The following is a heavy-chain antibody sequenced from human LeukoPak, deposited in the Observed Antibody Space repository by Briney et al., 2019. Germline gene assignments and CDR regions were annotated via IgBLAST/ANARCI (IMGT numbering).Heavy chain of an antibody. CDR1: GGSISSSSYY. CDR2: IYYSGST. V-gene: IGHV4-61*05. J-gene: IGHJ3*02. CDR3: ARHPSGSYGLFAFDI. D-gene: IGHD1-26*01. Sequence: KPSETLSLTCTVSGGSISSSSYYWSWIRQPPGKGLEWIGYIYYSGSTNYNPSLKSRVTISVDTSKNQFSLKLSSVTAADTAVYYCARHPSGSYGLFAFDIWGQGTMVTVSS.